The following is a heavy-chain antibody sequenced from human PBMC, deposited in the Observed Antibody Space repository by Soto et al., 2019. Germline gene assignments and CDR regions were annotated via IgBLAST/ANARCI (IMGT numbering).Heavy chain of an antibody. J-gene: IGHJ3*02. V-gene: IGHV1-18*01. CDR1: GYTFTSYG. CDR3: AIDRDDILTDYCAFDI. CDR2: ISAYNGNT. Sequence: ASVKVSCKASGYTFTSYGISWVRQAPGEGLEWMGWISAYNGNTNYAQKLQGRVTMTTDTSTSTAYMELRSLRSDDTAVYYCAIDRDDILTDYCAFDIWGQGTMVTVSS. D-gene: IGHD3-9*01.